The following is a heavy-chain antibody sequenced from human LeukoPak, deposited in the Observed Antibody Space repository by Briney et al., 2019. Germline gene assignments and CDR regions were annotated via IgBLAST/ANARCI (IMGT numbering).Heavy chain of an antibody. CDR2: INPNSDGT. CDR3: ARSDCSSTSCYTEAFDI. Sequence: ASVKVSCKACGYTFTGYYMHLVRQAPGQGLEWMGWINPNSDGTNYAQKFQGRVTMTRDTSISTAYMELSRLRSDDTAVYYCARSDCSSTSCYTEAFDIWGQGTMVTVS. D-gene: IGHD2-2*02. J-gene: IGHJ3*02. V-gene: IGHV1-2*02. CDR1: GYTFTGYY.